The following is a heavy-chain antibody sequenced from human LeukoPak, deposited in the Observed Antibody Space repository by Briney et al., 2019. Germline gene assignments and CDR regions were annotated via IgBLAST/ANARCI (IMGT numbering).Heavy chain of an antibody. CDR2: ISGAGGSS. D-gene: IGHD3-22*01. J-gene: IGHJ4*02. CDR1: VFAFRLSS. V-gene: IGHV3-23*01. CDR3: TKDDSSSWHDYFFDY. Sequence: GGSLRLSCATSVFAFRLSSMSCVRQAPGKGLEWVSTISGAGGSSWYAESVKGRFSISRDNSMNSVSLQMSSLRVEDTAIYYCTKDDSSSWHDYFFDYWGQGTLVTVSS.